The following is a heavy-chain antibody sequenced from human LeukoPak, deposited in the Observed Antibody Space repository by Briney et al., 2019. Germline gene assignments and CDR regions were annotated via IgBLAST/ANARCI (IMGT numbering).Heavy chain of an antibody. Sequence: SETLSLTCAVYGGSISGYYWSWIRQPPGKGLDWIGRINTSGSTNYNPSLKSRVTISVDKSKNQFSLKLSSVTAADTAVYYCASPRAERSTWYAVDYWGQGTLVTVSA. CDR3: ASPRAERSTWYAVDY. CDR2: INTSGST. D-gene: IGHD6-13*01. J-gene: IGHJ4*02. CDR1: GGSISGYY. V-gene: IGHV4-59*10.